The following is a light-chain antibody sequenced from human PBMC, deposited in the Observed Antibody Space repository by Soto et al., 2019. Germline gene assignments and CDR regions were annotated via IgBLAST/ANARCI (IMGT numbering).Light chain of an antibody. V-gene: IGKV3-15*01. CDR1: QSVCSN. CDR3: QQYNNWPTWT. CDR2: GAS. Sequence: EIVMTQSPATLSVSPGERVSLSCRARQSVCSNLAWYQQKPGQAPRLLIYGASTRATGIPARFSGSGSETEFNLTISSLQAEDSAVYFCQQYNNWPTWTFGQGTKVDI. J-gene: IGKJ1*01.